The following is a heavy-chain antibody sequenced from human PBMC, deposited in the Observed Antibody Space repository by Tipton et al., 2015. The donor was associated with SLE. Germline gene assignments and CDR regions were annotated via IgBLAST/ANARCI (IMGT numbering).Heavy chain of an antibody. Sequence: SLRLSCAASGFTFSDYYMSWIRQAPGKGLEWVSYISSSGSTIYYADSVKGRFTISRDNAKNSLYLQINSLRADDTALYYCARAQRTTPFDIWGQGTMVTVSS. V-gene: IGHV3-11*01. CDR2: ISSSGSTI. CDR3: ARAQRTTPFDI. J-gene: IGHJ3*02. CDR1: GFTFSDYY. D-gene: IGHD1-1*01.